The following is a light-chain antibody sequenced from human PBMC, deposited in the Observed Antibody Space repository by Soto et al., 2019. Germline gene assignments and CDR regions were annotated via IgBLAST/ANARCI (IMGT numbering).Light chain of an antibody. V-gene: IGKV3-20*01. CDR1: QSVSSSY. CDR2: GAS. CDR3: QQYGSSPPMYT. J-gene: IGKJ2*01. Sequence: EIGLTQSPGTLSLSPGERATLSCRASQSVSSSYLAWYKQKPGQAPRLLIYGASSRATGIPDRFSGSGSRTVFTLSISRLEPEDFAVYYSQQYGSSPPMYTFGPETKLEIK.